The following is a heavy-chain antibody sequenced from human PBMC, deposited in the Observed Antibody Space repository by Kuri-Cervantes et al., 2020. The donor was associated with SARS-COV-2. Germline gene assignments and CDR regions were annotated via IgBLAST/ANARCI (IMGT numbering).Heavy chain of an antibody. Sequence: SQTLSLTCAVSGYSISSGYYWGWIRQPPGKGLEWIGSIYHSGSTYYNPSLKSRVTISVDTSKKQFSLKLSSVTAADTAVYYCSRGLYCSSTSCYRKTTYYYYMDVWGKGTTVTVSS. CDR1: GYSISSGYY. V-gene: IGHV4-38-2*01. CDR2: IYHSGST. J-gene: IGHJ6*03. CDR3: SRGLYCSSTSCYRKTTYYYYMDV. D-gene: IGHD2-2*01.